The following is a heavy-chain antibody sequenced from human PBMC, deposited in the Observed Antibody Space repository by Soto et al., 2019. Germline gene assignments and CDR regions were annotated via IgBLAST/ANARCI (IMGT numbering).Heavy chain of an antibody. D-gene: IGHD6-19*01. Sequence: VGSLRLSCAASGFTFSSYAMSWVRQAPGKGLEWVSAISGSGGSTYYADSVKGRFTISRDNSKNTLYLQMNSLRAEDTAVYYCAKDPPRIYSSGWFPGYWGQGTLVTVSS. J-gene: IGHJ4*02. CDR1: GFTFSSYA. CDR3: AKDPPRIYSSGWFPGY. CDR2: ISGSGGST. V-gene: IGHV3-23*01.